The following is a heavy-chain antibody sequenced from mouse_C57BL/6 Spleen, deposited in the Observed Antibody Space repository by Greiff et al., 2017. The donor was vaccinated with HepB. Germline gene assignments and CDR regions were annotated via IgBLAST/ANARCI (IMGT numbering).Heavy chain of an antibody. CDR2: ISSGGDYI. V-gene: IGHV5-9-1*02. CDR1: GFTFSSYA. J-gene: IGHJ1*03. CDR3: TREGITTVVARYFDV. Sequence: EVMLVESGEGLVKPGGSLKLSCAASGFTFSSYAMSWVRQTPETRLEWVAYISSGGDYIYYADTVKGRFTISRDNARNTLYLQMSSLKSEDTAMYYCTREGITTVVARYFDVWGTGTTVTVSS. D-gene: IGHD1-1*01.